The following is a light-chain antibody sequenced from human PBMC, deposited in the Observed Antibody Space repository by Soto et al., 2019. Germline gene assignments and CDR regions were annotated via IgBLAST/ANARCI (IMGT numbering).Light chain of an antibody. J-gene: IGKJ5*01. CDR3: QQYGSSPLT. V-gene: IGKV3-20*01. CDR2: GAS. CDR1: QSVSSSY. Sequence: EIVLTQSPGTLSLSPGERATLSCRASQSVSSSYLAWYQQKPGQAPRLLIYGASSRATGIPDRFSGSGSGSNLTLTISRLEPEDFAVYSCQQYGSSPLTFGQGTRLAIK.